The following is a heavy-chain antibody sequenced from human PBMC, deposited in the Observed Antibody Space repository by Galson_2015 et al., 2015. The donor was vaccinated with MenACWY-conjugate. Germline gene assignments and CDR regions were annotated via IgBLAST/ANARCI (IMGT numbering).Heavy chain of an antibody. J-gene: IGHJ4*02. V-gene: IGHV3-30*02. CDR3: AKDPEYSSSSGDY. CDR1: GFTFSSYG. D-gene: IGHD6-6*01. CDR2: IRYDGSNK. Sequence: SLRLSCAASGFTFSSYGMHWVRQAPGKGLEWVAFIRYDGSNKYYADSVKGRFTISRDNSKNTLYLQMNSLRAEDTAVYYCAKDPEYSSSSGDYWGQGTLVTVSS.